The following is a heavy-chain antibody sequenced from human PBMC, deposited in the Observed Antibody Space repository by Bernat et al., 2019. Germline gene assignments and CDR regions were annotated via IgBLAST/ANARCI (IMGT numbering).Heavy chain of an antibody. J-gene: IGHJ1*01. Sequence: QVQLQESGPGLVKPSETLSLTCAVFGYSISSGYYWGWIWQPPGKGLGWIGSIYHSGSTYYNPSLKRRVTISVDTSKNQFSLEMSAVTAAGPAVYYCASVSVEAEYFQHWGQGTLVTVSS. D-gene: IGHD5-24*01. CDR3: ASVSVEAEYFQH. CDR1: GYSISSGYY. V-gene: IGHV4-38-2*01. CDR2: IYHSGST.